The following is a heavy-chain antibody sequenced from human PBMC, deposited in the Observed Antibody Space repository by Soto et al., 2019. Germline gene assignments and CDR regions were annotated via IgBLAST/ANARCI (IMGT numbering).Heavy chain of an antibody. CDR2: IIPIFGTA. D-gene: IGHD6-19*01. CDR1: GGTFSSYA. CDR3: ARGLYSSGWYEGDY. J-gene: IGHJ4*02. V-gene: IGHV1-69*13. Sequence: ASVKFSCTASGGTFSSYAISWVRQAPGQGLEWMGGIIPIFGTANYAQKFQGRVTITADESTSTAYMELSSLRSEDTAVYYCARGLYSSGWYEGDYWGQGTLVTVSS.